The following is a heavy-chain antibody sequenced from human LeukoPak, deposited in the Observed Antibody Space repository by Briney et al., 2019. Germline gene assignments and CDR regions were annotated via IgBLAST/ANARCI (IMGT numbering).Heavy chain of an antibody. CDR3: ARGPVPAATYYYYGMDV. D-gene: IGHD2-2*01. Sequence: GSSVKVSFKASGGTFSSYAISWVRQAPGQGLEWMGGIIPIFGTANYAQKFQGRVTITADESTSTAYMELSSLRSEDTAVYYCARGPVPAATYYYYGMDVWGQGTTVTVSS. V-gene: IGHV1-69*01. J-gene: IGHJ6*02. CDR1: GGTFSSYA. CDR2: IIPIFGTA.